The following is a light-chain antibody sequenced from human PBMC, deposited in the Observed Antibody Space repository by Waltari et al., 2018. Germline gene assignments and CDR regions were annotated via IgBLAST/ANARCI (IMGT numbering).Light chain of an antibody. V-gene: IGLV1-40*01. Sequence: QSVLTQPPSVSGAPGQRVTISCTGSSSNIGAGYDVHWYQQLPGTAPKLLIYGDSKRAAGGPDGFSGSRSGTSAALALTRLQAEDEADYYSQSYDSSLSGWDVVFGGGTKLTVL. J-gene: IGLJ2*01. CDR2: GDS. CDR3: QSYDSSLSGWDVV. CDR1: SSNIGAGYD.